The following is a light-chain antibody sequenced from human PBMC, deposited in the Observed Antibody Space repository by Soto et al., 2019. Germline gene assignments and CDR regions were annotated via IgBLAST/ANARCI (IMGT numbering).Light chain of an antibody. CDR3: QQYGSPPT. J-gene: IGKJ4*01. Sequence: EAVLTHSSGTLALAPGERATLSCRASQSVSSSYLAWYQQQLGQAPRLLIYGASSRATGIPDRCSGGGSGTDFTLTISRLEPVDLAVYYCQQYGSPPTFGGGTKVDI. CDR1: QSVSSSY. CDR2: GAS. V-gene: IGKV3-20*01.